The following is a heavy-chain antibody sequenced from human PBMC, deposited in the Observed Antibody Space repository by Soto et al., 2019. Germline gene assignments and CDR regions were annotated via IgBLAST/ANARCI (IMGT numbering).Heavy chain of an antibody. Sequence: SETLSLTCTVSGGSIGTYYWSWLRQPPGRGLEWIGFVYYNGYTEYNPSLKSRVTISVDTSKNQFSLKLNSVTAADTAVYYCARDSSGRYADNWGQGTLVTLSS. D-gene: IGHD1-26*01. CDR3: ARDSSGRYADN. CDR1: GGSIGTYY. V-gene: IGHV4-59*13. J-gene: IGHJ4*01. CDR2: VYYNGYT.